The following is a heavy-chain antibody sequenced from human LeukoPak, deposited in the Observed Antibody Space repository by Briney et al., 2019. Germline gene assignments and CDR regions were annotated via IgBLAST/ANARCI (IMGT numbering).Heavy chain of an antibody. V-gene: IGHV3-49*04. Sequence: GGSLRLSCVASGFTFSNYAMSWVRQAPGKGLEWVGFIRSKAYGGTTEYAASVKGRFTISRDDSKSIAYLQMNSLKTEDTAVYYCTRDTERQWLVQGAFDIWGQGTMVTVSS. CDR2: IRSKAYGGTT. CDR3: TRDTERQWLVQGAFDI. CDR1: GFTFSNYA. J-gene: IGHJ3*02. D-gene: IGHD6-19*01.